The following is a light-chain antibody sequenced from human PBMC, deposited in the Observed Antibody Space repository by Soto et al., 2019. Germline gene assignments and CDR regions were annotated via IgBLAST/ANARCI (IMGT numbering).Light chain of an antibody. CDR3: QQYSTSPIS. J-gene: IGKJ5*01. Sequence: ENVLTQSPGSLSLSPGERATLSCRASQLTSRYLSWYQQRPGQAPRLLIYGASSRATGIPDRFSGSGSGTDFTLTISRLEPEDFAVYYCQQYSTSPISFGQGTRL. CDR2: GAS. V-gene: IGKV3-20*01. CDR1: QLTSRY.